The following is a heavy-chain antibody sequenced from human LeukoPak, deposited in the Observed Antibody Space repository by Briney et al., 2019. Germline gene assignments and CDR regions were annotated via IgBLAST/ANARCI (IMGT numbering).Heavy chain of an antibody. D-gene: IGHD2-21*02. Sequence: GGSLRLSCAASGFTFSSYAMHWVRQAPGKGLEWVAVISYDGSNKYYADSVKGRFTISRDNSKNTLYLQMNSLRAEDTAVYYCARGGVVVTAITDAFDIWGQGTMVTVSS. CDR1: GFTFSSYA. J-gene: IGHJ3*02. CDR2: ISYDGSNK. V-gene: IGHV3-30-3*01. CDR3: ARGGVVVTAITDAFDI.